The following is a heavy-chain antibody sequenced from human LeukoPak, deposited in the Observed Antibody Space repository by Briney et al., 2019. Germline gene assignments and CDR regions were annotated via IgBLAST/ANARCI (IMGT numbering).Heavy chain of an antibody. Sequence: ASVKVSCKASGGTFSSYAISWVRQAPGQGLEWMGGIIPIFGTANYAQKFQGRVTITADESTSTAYMELSSLRSDDTAVYYCARAAPADSTSFDYWGQGTLVTVSS. V-gene: IGHV1-69*13. D-gene: IGHD6-6*01. CDR1: GGTFSSYA. CDR2: IIPIFGTA. J-gene: IGHJ4*02. CDR3: ARAAPADSTSFDY.